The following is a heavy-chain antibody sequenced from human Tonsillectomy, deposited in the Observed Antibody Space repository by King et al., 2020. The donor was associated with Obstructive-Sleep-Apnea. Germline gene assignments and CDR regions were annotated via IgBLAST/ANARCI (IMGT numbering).Heavy chain of an antibody. V-gene: IGHV3-23*04. Sequence: VQLVESGGGLVQPGGSLRLSCAASGFTFSNFAMNWVRQAPGKGPEWVSAITGSGASTYYADSVKGRFTISRDNFKDALYLQMRSLRGEDTAVYYCAKSLGGFPYYYGMDVWGQGTTVTVSS. CDR1: GFTFSNFA. CDR2: ITGSGAST. J-gene: IGHJ6*02. CDR3: AKSLGGFPYYYGMDV.